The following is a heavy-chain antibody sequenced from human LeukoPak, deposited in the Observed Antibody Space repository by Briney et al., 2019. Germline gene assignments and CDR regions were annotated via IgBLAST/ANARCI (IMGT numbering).Heavy chain of an antibody. J-gene: IGHJ3*02. V-gene: IGHV1-2*02. CDR1: GYTFTGYH. CDR2: INPDSGGT. D-gene: IGHD2-21*02. CDR3: ARVSGLGLRLVTHDAFDI. Sequence: GASVKVSCKASGYTFTGYHMHWVRQAPGQGLEWMGWINPDSGGTDYAQKFQGRVTMTRDTSISTAYMELSRLRSDDTAMYYCARVSGLGLRLVTHDAFDIWGQGTMVTVSS.